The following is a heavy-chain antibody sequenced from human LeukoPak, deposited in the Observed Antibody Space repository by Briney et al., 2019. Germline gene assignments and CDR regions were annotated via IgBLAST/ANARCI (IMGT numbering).Heavy chain of an antibody. V-gene: IGHV4-38-2*02. D-gene: IGHD1-26*01. Sequence: SETLSLTCTASGYSISSDYYWAWIRRPPGKGLEWIGSIYYSGITYYNPSLKSRVAISVDTSKNQFSLKLRFVTAADTAVYYCATPGVGASSSDFDYWGQGTLVTVSS. CDR1: GYSISSDYY. CDR2: IYYSGIT. J-gene: IGHJ4*02. CDR3: ATPGVGASSSDFDY.